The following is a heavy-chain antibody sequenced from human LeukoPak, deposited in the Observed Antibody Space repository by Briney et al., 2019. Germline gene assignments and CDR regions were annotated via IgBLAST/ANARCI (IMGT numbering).Heavy chain of an antibody. CDR1: GYTFTSYG. D-gene: IGHD3-22*01. J-gene: IGHJ4*02. CDR3: ARGKVRDYYDSSGSYYFDY. CDR2: ISAYNGNT. Sequence: ASVKVSCKASGYTFTSYGISWVRQAPGQGLEWMGWISAYNGNTNYAQKLQGRVTMTTDTSTSTAYMELRSLRSDDTAVYYCARGKVRDYYDSSGSYYFDYWGQGTLVTVSS. V-gene: IGHV1-18*01.